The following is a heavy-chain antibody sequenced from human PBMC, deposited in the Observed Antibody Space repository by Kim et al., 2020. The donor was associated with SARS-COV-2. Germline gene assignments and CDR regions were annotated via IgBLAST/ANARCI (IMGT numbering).Heavy chain of an antibody. Sequence: SETLSLTCIVSGDSVTSNTYYWGWIRQPPGQGLEWIGNIYFGGTTYYNPSLKSRVTISVDTSKNQFSLKLSSVTASDTAVYFCASPRSSGGVKVDYWGQGTRVIVPS. J-gene: IGHJ4*02. CDR3: ASPRSSGGVKVDY. D-gene: IGHD3-16*01. V-gene: IGHV4-39*01. CDR1: GDSVTSNTYY. CDR2: IYFGGTT.